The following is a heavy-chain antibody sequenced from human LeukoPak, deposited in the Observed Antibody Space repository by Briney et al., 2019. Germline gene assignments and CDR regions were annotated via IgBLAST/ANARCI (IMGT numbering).Heavy chain of an antibody. CDR1: GGSVSSGSYY. V-gene: IGHV4-61*01. J-gene: IGHJ4*02. Sequence: PSETLSLTCTVSGGSVSSGSYYWSWIRQPPGKGLEWIGYIYYSGSTNYNPSLKSRVTISVDTSKNQFSLKLSSVTAADTAVYYWARDDSSGYYLWGQGTLVTVSS. CDR2: IYYSGST. D-gene: IGHD3-22*01. CDR3: ARDDSSGYYL.